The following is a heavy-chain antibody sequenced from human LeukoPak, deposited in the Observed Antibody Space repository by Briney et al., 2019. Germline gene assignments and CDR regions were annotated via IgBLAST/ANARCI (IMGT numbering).Heavy chain of an antibody. Sequence: SETLSLTCTVSGYSTSSGYYWDWIRQPPGKGLEWIGNIYHSRSTYYNPSLKSRVTISVDTSKNQFSLKLNSVTAADTAVYYCAKNSGYYHPYYIDHWGQGTLVTVSS. CDR2: IYHSRST. V-gene: IGHV4-38-2*02. CDR3: AKNSGYYHPYYIDH. D-gene: IGHD3-22*01. J-gene: IGHJ4*02. CDR1: GYSTSSGYY.